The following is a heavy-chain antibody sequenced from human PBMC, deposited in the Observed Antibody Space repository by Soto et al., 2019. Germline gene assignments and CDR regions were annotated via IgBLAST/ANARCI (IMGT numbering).Heavy chain of an antibody. V-gene: IGHV4-38-2*02. Sequence: PSETLSLTCAVSGYSISSGYYWGWIRQPPGKGLEWIGSIYHSGSTYYNPSLKSRVTISVDTSKNQFSLKLSSVTAADTAVYYCARDSSSWYEDYYYGMDVWGQGTTVIVSS. D-gene: IGHD6-13*01. CDR2: IYHSGST. CDR3: ARDSSSWYEDYYYGMDV. CDR1: GYSISSGYY. J-gene: IGHJ6*02.